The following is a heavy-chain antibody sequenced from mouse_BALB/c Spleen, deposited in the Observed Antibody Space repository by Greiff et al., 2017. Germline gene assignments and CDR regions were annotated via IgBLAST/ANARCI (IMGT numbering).Heavy chain of an antibody. Sequence: VQLKESGPELVKPGASVKISCKASGYPLTGHYMHWVKQSHVKSLEWVGRINPYNGATSFNQNFKDKASLTVDKSSSTAYTELHSLTSEDSAVYYCAREYCNSDYAMDYWGQGTSVTVSS. CDR3: AREYCNSDYAMDY. D-gene: IGHD2-10*02. V-gene: IGHV1-31*01. CDR2: INPYNGAT. CDR1: GYPLTGHY. J-gene: IGHJ4*01.